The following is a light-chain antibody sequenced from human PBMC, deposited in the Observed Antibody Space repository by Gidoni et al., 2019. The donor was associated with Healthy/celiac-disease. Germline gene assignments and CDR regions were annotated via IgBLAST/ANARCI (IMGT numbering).Light chain of an antibody. CDR1: QSVSSSY. V-gene: IGKV3-20*01. Sequence: EIVLTHSPGTLSLAPGERATLSCRASQSVSSSYLAWYQQKPGQAPRHLIDGASSRATGIPDRFSGSGSGTDFTLTISRLETEDFAVYYCQQYGSSPLFTFGPGTKVDIK. J-gene: IGKJ3*01. CDR3: QQYGSSPLFT. CDR2: GAS.